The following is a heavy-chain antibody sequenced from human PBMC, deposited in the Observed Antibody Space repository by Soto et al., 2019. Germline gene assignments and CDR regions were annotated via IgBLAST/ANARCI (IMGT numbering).Heavy chain of an antibody. Sequence: VQLVESGGGVVQPGRSLRLSCAASGFTFSSYAMHWVRQAAGKGLEWVSYISSSGNTIYYSDSVKGRFTFSRDNGKNSLFLQMNSLREEDTAVYYCARDRGVGTPDSFDIWGQGTMVTVSS. CDR2: ISSSGNTI. V-gene: IGHV3-48*02. D-gene: IGHD3-3*01. CDR3: ARDRGVGTPDSFDI. J-gene: IGHJ3*02. CDR1: GFTFSSYA.